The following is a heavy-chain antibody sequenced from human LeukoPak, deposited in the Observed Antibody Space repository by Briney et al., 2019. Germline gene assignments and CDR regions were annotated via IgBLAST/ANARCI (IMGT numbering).Heavy chain of an antibody. CDR3: AKHPKYSSGWYLDY. D-gene: IGHD6-19*01. V-gene: IGHV3-23*01. Sequence: GGSLRLSCAASGFTFSSYAMSWVRQAPGKGLEWVSAISGSGGSTYYADSVKGRFTISRDNSKNTLYLQTNSLRAEDTAVYYCAKHPKYSSGWYLDYWGQGTLVTVSS. CDR1: GFTFSSYA. CDR2: ISGSGGST. J-gene: IGHJ4*02.